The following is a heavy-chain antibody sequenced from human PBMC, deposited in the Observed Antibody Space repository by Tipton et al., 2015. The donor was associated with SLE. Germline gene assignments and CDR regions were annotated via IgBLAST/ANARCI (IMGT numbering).Heavy chain of an antibody. D-gene: IGHD3-10*01. V-gene: IGHV3-23*03. Sequence: VQLVQSGGGLVQAGESPRLSCKASGFAFCSYALTWGRPAPGKGLEWVSVMYSGGRIHYGDSVKGRFTISRDNSKSTLYLQMNSLRVDDTAVYYCAKTLFGDYGDHWGQGTLVTVSS. CDR3: AKTLFGDYGDH. CDR2: MYSGGRI. CDR1: GFAFCSYA. J-gene: IGHJ4*02.